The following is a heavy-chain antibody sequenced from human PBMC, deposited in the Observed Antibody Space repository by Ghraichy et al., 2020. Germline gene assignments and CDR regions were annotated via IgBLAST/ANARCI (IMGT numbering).Heavy chain of an antibody. CDR2: IYHSGST. CDR1: GDSISRYY. D-gene: IGHD3-22*01. J-gene: IGHJ4*02. CDR3: AKTSYYYDSAGYQYFFDY. Sequence: SATLSLTCIVSGDSISRYYWSWIRQSPGKGLEWIGYIYHSGSTNYNPSLKSRVIISVDTSKNQFSLKLSSVTAADTAVYYCAKTSYYYDSAGYQYFFDYWGQGTLVTVSS. V-gene: IGHV4-59*01.